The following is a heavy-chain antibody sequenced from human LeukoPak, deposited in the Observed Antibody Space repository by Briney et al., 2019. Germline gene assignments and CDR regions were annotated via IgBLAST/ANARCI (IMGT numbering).Heavy chain of an antibody. CDR2: INPNSGGT. CDR3: ARGAIVVVPAAYRPGYYFDY. D-gene: IGHD2-2*01. V-gene: IGHV1-2*02. CDR1: GYTFTGYY. Sequence: GASVKVSCKASGYTFTGYYMHWVRQAPGQGLEWMGWINPNSGGTNYAQKFQGRVTMTRDTSISTAYMELSRLRSDDTAVYYCARGAIVVVPAAYRPGYYFDYWGQGTLVTVSS. J-gene: IGHJ4*02.